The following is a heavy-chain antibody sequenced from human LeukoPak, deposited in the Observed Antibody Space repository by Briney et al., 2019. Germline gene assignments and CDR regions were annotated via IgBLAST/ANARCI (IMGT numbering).Heavy chain of an antibody. CDR1: GFTFSSYW. J-gene: IGHJ6*02. D-gene: IGHD2-2*01. CDR3: ARDPDGYCSSTSCPRYGMDV. CDR2: IKQDGSEK. Sequence: GGSLRLSCAASGFTFSSYWMSWVRQAPGKGLEWLANIKQDGSEKYYVDSVKGRFTISRDNAKNSLYLQMNSLRAEDTAVYYCARDPDGYCSSTSCPRYGMDVWGQGTTVTVSS. V-gene: IGHV3-7*01.